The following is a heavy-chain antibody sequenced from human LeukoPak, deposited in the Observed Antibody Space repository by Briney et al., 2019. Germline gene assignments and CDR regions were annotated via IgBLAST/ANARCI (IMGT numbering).Heavy chain of an antibody. CDR1: GGSISSYY. J-gene: IGHJ3*02. CDR2: IYYSGST. CDR3: ARNYYDSSGYYAFDI. Sequence: KPSETLSLTCTVSGGSISSYYWSWIRQPPGKGLEWIGYIYYSGSTNYNPSLKSRVTISVDTSKNQFSLKLSSVTAADTAVYYCARNYYDSSGYYAFDIRGQGTMVTVSS. V-gene: IGHV4-59*01. D-gene: IGHD3-22*01.